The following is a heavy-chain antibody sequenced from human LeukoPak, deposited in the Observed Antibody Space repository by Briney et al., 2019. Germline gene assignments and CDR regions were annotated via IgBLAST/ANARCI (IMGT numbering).Heavy chain of an antibody. CDR3: ARSGLKLWTYDS. J-gene: IGHJ5*02. CDR2: LYSGGST. V-gene: IGHV3-66*01. CDR1: GGSISSYY. D-gene: IGHD3-16*01. Sequence: ETLSLTCTVSGGSISSYYWSWVRQAPGKGLEWVSVLYSGGSTYYADSVRGRFTISRDKSKNTLYLQMNSLRAEDTAVYYCARSGLKLWTYDSWGQGTLVTVSS.